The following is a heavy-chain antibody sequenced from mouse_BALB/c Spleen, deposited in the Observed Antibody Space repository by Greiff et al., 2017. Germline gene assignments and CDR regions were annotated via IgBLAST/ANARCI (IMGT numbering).Heavy chain of an antibody. CDR1: GYTFTSYV. CDR3: ARGDGYSLWYFDV. CDR2: INPYNDGT. Sequence: EVQVVESGPELVKPGASVKMSCKASGYTFTSYVMHWVKQKPGQGLEWIGYINPYNDGTKYNEKFKGKATLTSDKSSSTAYMELSSLTSEDSAVYYCARGDGYSLWYFDVWGAGTTVTVSS. V-gene: IGHV1-14*01. J-gene: IGHJ1*01. D-gene: IGHD2-3*01.